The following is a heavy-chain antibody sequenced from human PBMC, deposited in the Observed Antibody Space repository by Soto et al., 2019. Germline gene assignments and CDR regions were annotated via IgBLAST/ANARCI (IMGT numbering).Heavy chain of an antibody. CDR1: GFTFSSYA. J-gene: IGHJ4*02. V-gene: IGHV3-23*01. Sequence: PXGSLRLSCAASGFTFSSYAMSWVLQAPGKGLEWVSAISGSGGSTYYADSVKGRFTISRDNSKNTLYLQMNSLRAEDTAVYYCARSYYYASSGYYYSSYFDYWRQGHLVTVSS. CDR3: ARSYYYASSGYYYSSYFDY. CDR2: ISGSGGST. D-gene: IGHD3-22*01.